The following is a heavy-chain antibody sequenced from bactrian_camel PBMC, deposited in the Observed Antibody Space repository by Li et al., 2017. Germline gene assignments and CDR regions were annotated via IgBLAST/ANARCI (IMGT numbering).Heavy chain of an antibody. V-gene: IGHV3S25*01. CDR1: GFSFSNYY. CDR2: INSGGSTT. D-gene: IGHD6*01. CDR3: ATGAGGSRI. Sequence: QLVESGGGLVQPGGSLRLSCAASGFSFSNYYMYWVRQAPGKGLEWVSSINSGGSTTYYADSVKGRFTISRDNAKNAVYLQMNSLKPEDTAVYYCATGAGGSRIWGQGTQVTVS. J-gene: IGHJ4*01.